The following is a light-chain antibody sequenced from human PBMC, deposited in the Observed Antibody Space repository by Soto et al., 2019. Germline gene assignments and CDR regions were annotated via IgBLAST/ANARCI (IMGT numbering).Light chain of an antibody. J-gene: IGKJ1*01. Sequence: DIQVTPSPSSLSASVVDRVTITCRASQYIHTHLAWYQQKPGNSPKLLVYGASTLHSGVPSRFSASGSGTDFILTISSLQSEDVATYYCQTYDKAPWTFGPGTKVDI. CDR2: GAS. V-gene: IGKV1-27*01. CDR1: QYIHTH. CDR3: QTYDKAPWT.